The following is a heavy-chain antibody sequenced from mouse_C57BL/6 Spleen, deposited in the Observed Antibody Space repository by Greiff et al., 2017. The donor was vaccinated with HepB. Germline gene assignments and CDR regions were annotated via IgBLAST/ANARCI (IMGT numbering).Heavy chain of an antibody. CDR3: ARSKITGGVGYYFDY. D-gene: IGHD4-1*01. CDR1: CYTFTSYW. J-gene: IGHJ2*01. CDR2: IHPNSGST. Sequence: QVQLQQPGAELVKPGASVKLSCKASCYTFTSYWMHWVKQRPGQGLEWIGMIHPNSGSTNYNEKFKSKATLTVDKSSSTAYMQLSSLTSEDSAVYYCARSKITGGVGYYFDYWGQGTTLTVSS. V-gene: IGHV1-64*01.